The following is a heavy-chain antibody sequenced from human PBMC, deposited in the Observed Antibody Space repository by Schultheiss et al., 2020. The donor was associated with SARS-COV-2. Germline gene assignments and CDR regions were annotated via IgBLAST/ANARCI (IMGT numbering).Heavy chain of an antibody. D-gene: IGHD1-26*01. CDR2: IYYSGST. CDR3: AREGGSYGGGEDAFDI. V-gene: IGHV4-59*12. J-gene: IGHJ3*02. CDR1: GGSISSYY. Sequence: SETLSLTCAVSGGSISSYYWSWIRQPPGKGLEWIGYIYYSGSTNYNPSLKSRVTISVDTSKNQFSLKLSSVTAADTAVYYCAREGGSYGGGEDAFDIWGQGTMVTVSS.